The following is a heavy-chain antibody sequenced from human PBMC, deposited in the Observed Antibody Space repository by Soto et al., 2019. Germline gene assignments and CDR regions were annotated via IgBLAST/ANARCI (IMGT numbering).Heavy chain of an antibody. CDR2: IYYTGSA. Sequence: SETLSLTCTVSGNSISNGDYYWSWVRQSPGKGLDWIGYIYYTGSAYYNPSLKSRPTISVDTSRNQFSLTVTSVTAADTAVHYCGRKIVATETFDYWGQGTLVTVSS. V-gene: IGHV4-30-4*01. D-gene: IGHD5-12*01. J-gene: IGHJ4*02. CDR1: GNSISNGDYY. CDR3: GRKIVATETFDY.